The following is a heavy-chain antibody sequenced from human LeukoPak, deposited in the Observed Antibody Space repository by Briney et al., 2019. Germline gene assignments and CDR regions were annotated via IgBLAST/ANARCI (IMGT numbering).Heavy chain of an antibody. CDR3: ARARSSYNGAFDI. CDR2: INPNSGGT. D-gene: IGHD5-24*01. CDR1: GYTFTGYY. J-gene: IGHJ3*02. V-gene: IGHV1-2*02. Sequence: EASVKASCKASGYTFTGYYMHWVRQAPGQGLEWMGWINPNSGGTNYAQKFQGRVTMTRDTSISTAYMELSRLRSDDTAVYYCARARSSYNGAFDIWGQGTMVTVSS.